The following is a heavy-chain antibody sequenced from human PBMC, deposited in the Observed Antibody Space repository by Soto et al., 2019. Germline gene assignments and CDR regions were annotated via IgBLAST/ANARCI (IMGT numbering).Heavy chain of an antibody. V-gene: IGHV5-51*01. CDR3: ARRYCRDGNCYSDF. CDR2: THPRDSDT. J-gene: IGHJ4*02. CDR1: GYSFTNYW. Sequence: EVQLVQSGAEVKKPGESLKISCQASGYSFTNYWVAWVRQVTGKGLEWVGMTHPRDSDTRYTPSFQGQLTILADKSIGTAYLQWRSLKASDTAIYYCARRYCRDGNCYSDFWGQGTLVTVSS. D-gene: IGHD2-15*01.